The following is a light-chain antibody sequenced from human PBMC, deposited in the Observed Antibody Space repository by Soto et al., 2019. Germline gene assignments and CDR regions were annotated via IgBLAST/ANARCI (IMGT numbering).Light chain of an antibody. Sequence: DIQLTQSPSCLSASVGARVTITCRASQTIDTYLNWYQQKPGKAPELLIYAASYLGNGVPSRFSGSGSGTYFTLTISSLQPEDLATYFCQQANSFPITFGQGTRLEIK. CDR1: QTIDTY. CDR3: QQANSFPIT. J-gene: IGKJ5*01. V-gene: IGKV1-39*01. CDR2: AAS.